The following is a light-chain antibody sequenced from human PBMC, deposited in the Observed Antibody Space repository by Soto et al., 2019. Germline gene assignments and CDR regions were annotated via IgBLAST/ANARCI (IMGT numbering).Light chain of an antibody. CDR2: AAS. CDR3: QHLHSYPVT. V-gene: IGKV1-9*01. J-gene: IGKJ4*01. Sequence: DIQLTQSPSFLSASVGDRVTITCRASQGIRNYLAWYQQKPGKAPELLIYAASTLQSGVPSNFSGSGAGTEFTLTISSLQPEDFATYYCQHLHSYPVTFGGGTKVEIK. CDR1: QGIRNY.